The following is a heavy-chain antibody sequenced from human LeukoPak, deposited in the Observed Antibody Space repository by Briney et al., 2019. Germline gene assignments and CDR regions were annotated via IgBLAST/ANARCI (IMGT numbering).Heavy chain of an antibody. CDR1: GFTFSSYA. Sequence: PGGSLRLSCAASGFTFSSYAMHWVRQAPGKGLEWVAVISYDGSNKYYADSVKGRFTISRDNSKNTLYLQMNSLRAEDTAVYYCARDGDTTRIAVAGRGGGDYWGQGTLVTVSS. D-gene: IGHD6-19*01. V-gene: IGHV3-30*04. CDR2: ISYDGSNK. J-gene: IGHJ4*02. CDR3: ARDGDTTRIAVAGRGGGDY.